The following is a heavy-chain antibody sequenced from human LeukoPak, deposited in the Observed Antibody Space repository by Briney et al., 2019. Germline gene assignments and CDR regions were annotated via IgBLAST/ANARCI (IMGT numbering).Heavy chain of an antibody. CDR2: ISAYNGNT. V-gene: IGHV1-18*01. CDR3: ASNTYYYDSSGYYFD. J-gene: IGHJ4*02. Sequence: ASVKVSCKAPGYTFTSYGISWVRQAPGQGLEWMGWISAYNGNTNYAQKLQGRVTMTTDTSTSTAYMELRSLRSDDTAVYYCASNTYYYDSSGYYFDWGQGTLVTVSS. CDR1: GYTFTSYG. D-gene: IGHD3-22*01.